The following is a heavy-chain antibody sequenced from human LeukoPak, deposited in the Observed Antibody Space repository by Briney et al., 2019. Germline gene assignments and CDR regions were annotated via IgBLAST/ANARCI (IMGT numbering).Heavy chain of an antibody. J-gene: IGHJ4*02. V-gene: IGHV4-34*01. Sequence: PSETLSLTCAVYGGSFSGYYWSWIRQPPGKGLEWIGSIYYSGSTYYNPSLKSRVTISVDTSKNQFSLKLSSVTAADTAVYYCARGGRIAVAGKGDYWGQGTLVTVSS. D-gene: IGHD6-19*01. CDR2: IYYSGST. CDR1: GGSFSGYY. CDR3: ARGGRIAVAGKGDY.